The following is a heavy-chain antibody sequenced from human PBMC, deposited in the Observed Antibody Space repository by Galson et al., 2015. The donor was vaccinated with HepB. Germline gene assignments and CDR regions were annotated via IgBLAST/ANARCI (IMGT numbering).Heavy chain of an antibody. D-gene: IGHD6-25*01. CDR3: TRHGPSSNGWDYYDY. CDR2: IRSKAFGGAE. CDR1: GFNFGDYA. V-gene: IGHV3-49*04. Sequence: SLRLSCAGSGFNFGDYAVDWVRQAPGKGLEWLGFIRSKAFGGAEEAAPSVKGRFTFSRDDSKNIAYLQMNGLKTEDTAVYFCTRHGPSSNGWDYYDYWGQGTLVTVSS. J-gene: IGHJ4*02.